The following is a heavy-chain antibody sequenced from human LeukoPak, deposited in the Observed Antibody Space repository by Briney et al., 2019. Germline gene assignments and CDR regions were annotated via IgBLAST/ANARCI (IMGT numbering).Heavy chain of an antibody. D-gene: IGHD3-22*01. J-gene: IGHJ4*02. CDR1: GGSISSSSYY. CDR3: SWYYYDSNTYDNRFDY. CDR2: INHSGST. V-gene: IGHV4-39*07. Sequence: SETLSLTCTVSGGSISSSSYYWGWIRQPPGKGLEWIGEINHSGSTNYNPSLKSRVTISVDTSKNQFSLKLSSVTAADTAVYYCSWYYYDSNTYDNRFDYWGQGTLVTVSS.